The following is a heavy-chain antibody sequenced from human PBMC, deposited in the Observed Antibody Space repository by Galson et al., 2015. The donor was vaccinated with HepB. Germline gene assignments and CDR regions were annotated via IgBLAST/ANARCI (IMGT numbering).Heavy chain of an antibody. V-gene: IGHV6-1*01. J-gene: IGHJ4*02. Sequence: CAISGDSVSSNSAAWNWIRQSPSRGLEWLGRTYYRSKWYTDYAISVKGRITINADTSKNQFSLQLKSVTPEDTAVYFRAGGLNTYLDYWGQGILVTVAA. CDR3: AGGLNTYLDY. CDR1: GDSVSSNSAA. D-gene: IGHD2/OR15-2a*01. CDR2: TYYRSKWYT.